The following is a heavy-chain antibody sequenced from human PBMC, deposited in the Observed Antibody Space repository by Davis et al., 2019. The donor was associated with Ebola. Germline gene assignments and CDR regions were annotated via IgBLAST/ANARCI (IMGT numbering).Heavy chain of an antibody. J-gene: IGHJ4*02. Sequence: MPSETLSLTCSVSGVAVNSGSAYWSWIRQTPGKGLEWISYINYSGFKDNNPLIRGRVTTSLDSSKNQFSLKRTSVTAADTAVYYCAREQRYFGWWSSRVHDEWGQGILVIVSS. CDR2: INYSGFK. D-gene: IGHD3-9*01. V-gene: IGHV4-61*01. CDR3: AREQRYFGWWSSRVHDE. CDR1: GVAVNSGSAY.